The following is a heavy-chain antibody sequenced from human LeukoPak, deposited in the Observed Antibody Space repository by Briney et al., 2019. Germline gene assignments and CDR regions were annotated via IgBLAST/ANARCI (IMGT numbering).Heavy chain of an antibody. CDR3: ARGPLGIRLELRFPEPTFDY. Sequence: PSETLSLTCTVSGGSISSGGYYWSWIRQHPGKGLEWIGYIYYSGSTYYNPSLKSRVTISVDTSKNQFSLKLSSVTAADTAVYYCARGPLGIRLELRFPEPTFDYWGQGTLVTVSS. CDR2: IYYSGST. CDR1: GGSISSGGYY. D-gene: IGHD1-7*01. J-gene: IGHJ4*02. V-gene: IGHV4-31*03.